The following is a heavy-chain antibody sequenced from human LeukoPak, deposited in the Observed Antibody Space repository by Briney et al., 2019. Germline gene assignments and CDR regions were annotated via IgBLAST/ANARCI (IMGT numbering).Heavy chain of an antibody. CDR1: GGSISRYY. D-gene: IGHD5-18*01. J-gene: IGHJ4*02. CDR2: IYSSGST. CDR3: ARHGANGHSYGAYLDY. Sequence: SETLSLTCTVSGGSISRYYWSWIRQPPGKGLEWIGNIYSSGSTNYSPSLKSRVIISVDTFKSQFSLNLSSVTAADTAMYYCARHGANGHSYGAYLDYWGQGILVTVSS. V-gene: IGHV4-59*08.